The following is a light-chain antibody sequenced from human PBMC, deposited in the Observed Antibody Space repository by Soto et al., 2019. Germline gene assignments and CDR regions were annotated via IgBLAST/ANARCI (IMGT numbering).Light chain of an antibody. CDR1: SGDVGAFNY. Sequence: QLVLTQPASVSGSPGQSIAISCTGTSGDVGAFNYVSWFQQHPGRGPKIILYDVSSRPSGISNRFSGAKSGNTASLTISGLQAEDEANYYCSSFTTSSTLVFGGGTKVTVL. J-gene: IGLJ2*01. CDR2: DVS. V-gene: IGLV2-14*03. CDR3: SSFTTSSTLV.